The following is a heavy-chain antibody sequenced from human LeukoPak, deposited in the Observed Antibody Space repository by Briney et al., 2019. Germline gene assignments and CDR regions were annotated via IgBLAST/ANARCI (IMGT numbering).Heavy chain of an antibody. V-gene: IGHV3-48*03. J-gene: IGHJ5*02. D-gene: IGHD1-1*01. Sequence: GGSLRLSCAASGFTFSNYAMSWVRQAPGKGLEWVSYISSSGSTIYYADSVKGRFTISRDNAKNSLYLQMNSLRAEDTAVYYCARDGGGLERPHNWFDPWGQGTLVTVSS. CDR1: GFTFSNYA. CDR2: ISSSGSTI. CDR3: ARDGGGLERPHNWFDP.